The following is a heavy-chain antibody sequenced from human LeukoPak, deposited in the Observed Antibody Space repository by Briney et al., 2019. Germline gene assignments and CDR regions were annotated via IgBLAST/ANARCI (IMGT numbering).Heavy chain of an antibody. D-gene: IGHD4-23*01. V-gene: IGHV3-30*04. CDR3: ARDLDGYGGGFDY. CDR1: GFTFSSYS. Sequence: GGSLRLSCAGSGFTFSSYSIHWVRQVSGKGLEWVAVISYDGSNKYYADSVKGRFTISRDNSRNTVYLQMNSLRPEDTAVYSCARDLDGYGGGFDYWGQGTLVTVSS. CDR2: ISYDGSNK. J-gene: IGHJ4*02.